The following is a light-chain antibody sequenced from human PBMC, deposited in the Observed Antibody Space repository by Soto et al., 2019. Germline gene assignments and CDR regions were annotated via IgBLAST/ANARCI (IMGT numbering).Light chain of an antibody. CDR3: SSYTSTGTLYV. CDR2: EIS. CDR1: SNDIGDYNY. J-gene: IGLJ1*01. Sequence: QSVLTQPASVSGSPGQSITISCTGTSNDIGDYNYLSWYQQHPGEAPKLMIYEISKRPSGVSNRFSGCKSGNTASLTISGLQAEDEANYYCSSYTSTGTLYVFGTGTKVTVL. V-gene: IGLV2-14*01.